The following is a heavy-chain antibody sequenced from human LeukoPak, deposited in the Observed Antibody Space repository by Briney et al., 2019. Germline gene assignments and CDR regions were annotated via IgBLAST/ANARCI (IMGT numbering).Heavy chain of an antibody. Sequence: ASVKVSCKASGYTFTSYGISWVRQAPGQGLEWMGWLSAYNGNTNYAQKLQGRVTMTTDTSTRTAYMELGSLRSDDTAVYYCARDGCSSTSCYDSWGQGTLVTVSS. D-gene: IGHD2-2*01. CDR1: GYTFTSYG. CDR3: ARDGCSSTSCYDS. CDR2: LSAYNGNT. J-gene: IGHJ4*02. V-gene: IGHV1-18*01.